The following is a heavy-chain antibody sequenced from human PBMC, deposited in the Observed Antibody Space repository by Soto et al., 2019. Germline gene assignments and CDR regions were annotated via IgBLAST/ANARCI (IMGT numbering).Heavy chain of an antibody. V-gene: IGHV4-4*02. CDR1: GGSISSSNW. CDR3: ARQISKYYGDYGFDY. CDR2: IYHSGST. J-gene: IGHJ4*02. Sequence: QVQLQESGPGLVKPSGTLSLTCAVSGGSISSSNWWSWVRQPPGKGLEWIGEIYHSGSTNYNPSLKSRVTISVDKSKNQFSLKLGSVTAADTAVYYCARQISKYYGDYGFDYWGQGTLVTVSS. D-gene: IGHD4-17*01.